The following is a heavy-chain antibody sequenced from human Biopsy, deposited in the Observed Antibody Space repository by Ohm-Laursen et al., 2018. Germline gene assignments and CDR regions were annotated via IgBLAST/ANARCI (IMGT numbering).Heavy chain of an antibody. Sequence: GTLSLTCTVSGVSITAYYWSWIRQPPGKGLECIGNIHHSGSTNYNPSLKSRLPISVDTSKNQFSLKLRSVTVADKAVYYCARMDCSGGSCHYYSYGMDVWGQGTTVTVSS. V-gene: IGHV4-4*09. CDR1: GVSITAYY. CDR2: IHHSGST. CDR3: ARMDCSGGSCHYYSYGMDV. D-gene: IGHD2-15*01. J-gene: IGHJ6*02.